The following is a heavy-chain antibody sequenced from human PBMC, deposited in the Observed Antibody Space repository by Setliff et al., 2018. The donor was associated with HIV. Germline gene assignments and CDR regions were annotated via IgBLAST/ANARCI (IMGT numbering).Heavy chain of an antibody. Sequence: SETLSLTCTVSGGSVSSGRFYWSWIRQPAGKGLEWIGQIYTSGSTNYNPSLKSRVTISLDTSKKHFSLDLYSVTAADTAVYYCARDHNSGTLHAFDLWGQGTKVTVSS. D-gene: IGHD1-26*01. CDR3: ARDHNSGTLHAFDL. V-gene: IGHV4-61*10. CDR2: IYTSGST. J-gene: IGHJ3*01. CDR1: GGSVSSGRFY.